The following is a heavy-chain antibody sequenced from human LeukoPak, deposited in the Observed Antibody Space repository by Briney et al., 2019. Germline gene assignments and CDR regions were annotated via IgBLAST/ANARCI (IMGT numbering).Heavy chain of an antibody. J-gene: IGHJ6*02. Sequence: ASETLSLTCTVSGGSISSGGYYWSWIRQHPGKGLEWIGYIYYSGSTYYNPSLKSRVTISVDTSKNQFSLKLSSVTAADTAVYYCVASSGYYPPPPSYGMDVWGQGTTVTVSS. CDR1: GGSISSGGYY. CDR3: VASSGYYPPPPSYGMDV. CDR2: IYYSGST. D-gene: IGHD3-22*01. V-gene: IGHV4-31*03.